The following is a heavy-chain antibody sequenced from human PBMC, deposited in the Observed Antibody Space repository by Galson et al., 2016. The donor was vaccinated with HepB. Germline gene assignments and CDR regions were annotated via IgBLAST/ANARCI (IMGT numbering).Heavy chain of an antibody. CDR3: VREIGAGSFDY. V-gene: IGHV4-59*12. CDR2: FLHSGIT. CDR1: GGSISTYY. D-gene: IGHD2/OR15-2a*01. Sequence: SETLSLTCTVSGGSISTYYWSWVRQSPGKGLEWLANFLHSGITTYNPSLKSRVTISVDTSKNLFSLRLTSVTAADTAVYYCVREIGAGSFDYWGQGALVTVST. J-gene: IGHJ4*02.